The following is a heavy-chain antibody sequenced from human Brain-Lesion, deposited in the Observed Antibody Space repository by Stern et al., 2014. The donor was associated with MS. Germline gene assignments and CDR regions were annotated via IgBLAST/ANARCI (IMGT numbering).Heavy chain of an antibody. Sequence: QVQLVESGAEVKKPGASVKVSCKASGYTFTGYYMHWVRQAPGQGLEWMGWINPESGGTNYAQKFQGWVTMTRDTSINTAYMELSRLRSDDTAVYYCATYYYDSTGYNDFWGQGTLVTVSS. CDR2: INPESGGT. CDR1: GYTFTGYY. V-gene: IGHV1-2*04. CDR3: ATYYYDSTGYNDF. J-gene: IGHJ4*02. D-gene: IGHD3-22*01.